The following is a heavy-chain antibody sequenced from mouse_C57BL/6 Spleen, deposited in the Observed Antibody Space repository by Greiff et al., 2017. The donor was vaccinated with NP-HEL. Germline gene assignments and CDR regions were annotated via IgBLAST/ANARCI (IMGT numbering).Heavy chain of an antibody. CDR3: ALIYYGNGYFDY. CDR1: GYAFSSYW. J-gene: IGHJ2*01. Sequence: QVQLQQSGAELVKPGASVKISCKASGYAFSSYWMNWVKQRPGKGLEWIGQIYPGDGDTNYNGKLKGKATLTADKSSSTAYMQLSSLTSEDSAVYFCALIYYGNGYFDYWGQGTTLTVSS. D-gene: IGHD2-1*01. V-gene: IGHV1-80*01. CDR2: IYPGDGDT.